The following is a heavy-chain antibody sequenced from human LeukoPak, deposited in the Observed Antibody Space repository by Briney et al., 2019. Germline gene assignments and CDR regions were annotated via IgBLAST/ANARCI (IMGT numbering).Heavy chain of an antibody. CDR3: ASGGSSSWYKGRDDAFDI. D-gene: IGHD6-13*01. J-gene: IGHJ3*02. V-gene: IGHV4-39*01. Sequence: SETLSLTCTVPGGSISSSSYYWGWIRQPPGKGLEWIGSIYYSGSTYYNPSLKSRVTISVDTSKNQFSLKLSSVTAADTAVYYCASGGSSSWYKGRDDAFDIWGQGTMVTVSS. CDR2: IYYSGST. CDR1: GGSISSSSYY.